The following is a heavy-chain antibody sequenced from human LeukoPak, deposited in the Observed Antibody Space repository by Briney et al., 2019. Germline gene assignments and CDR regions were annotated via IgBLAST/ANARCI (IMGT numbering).Heavy chain of an antibody. CDR1: GYSFTDSA. D-gene: IGHD1-26*01. J-gene: IGHJ3*01. Sequence: GASVKVSCKPSGYSFTDSALNWVRQSPGQGLEWMGRINTKTGNPTYAQGFAGRFVFSLDTSVDTTHLQISSLKAEDTAVYYCARFRGSYSGDPFDLWGQGTLVTVSS. CDR2: INTKTGNP. CDR3: ARFRGSYSGDPFDL. V-gene: IGHV7-4-1*02.